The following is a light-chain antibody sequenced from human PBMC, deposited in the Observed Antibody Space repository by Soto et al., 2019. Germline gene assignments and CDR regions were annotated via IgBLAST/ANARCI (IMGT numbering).Light chain of an antibody. Sequence: QSVLTQPPSVSASPGQRVTISCSGSKSSLGNNYVSWYQQLPGTAPKLLIYDNNNRASGIPDRFSGSKSGTSATLGITGLQTGDEADEYCGTWDSSLSVVVFGGGTKVTVL. J-gene: IGLJ2*01. V-gene: IGLV1-51*01. CDR2: DNN. CDR3: GTWDSSLSVVV. CDR1: KSSLGNNY.